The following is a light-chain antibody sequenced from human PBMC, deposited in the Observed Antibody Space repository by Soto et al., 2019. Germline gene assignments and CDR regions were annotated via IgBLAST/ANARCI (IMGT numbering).Light chain of an antibody. Sequence: EIVLTQSPGTLSLPPGERATLSCRASQSISSSYLAWYQQKPGQAPRLLIYGASRRATGIPDRFSGSGSGTDFTLTISGLEPEDFVVYYCQQYGSSPPVTFGQGTRLEIK. CDR3: QQYGSSPPVT. V-gene: IGKV3-20*01. CDR2: GAS. J-gene: IGKJ5*01. CDR1: QSISSSY.